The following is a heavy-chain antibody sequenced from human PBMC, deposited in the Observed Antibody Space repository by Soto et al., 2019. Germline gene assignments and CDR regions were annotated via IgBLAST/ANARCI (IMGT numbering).Heavy chain of an antibody. CDR2: IYHSGST. J-gene: IGHJ5*02. V-gene: IGHV4-4*02. CDR3: ARVIVSVMGWFDP. Sequence: QVQLQESGPGLVKPSGTLSLTCAVSGGSISSSNWWSWVRQPPGKGLEWIGEIYHSGSTNYNPPLTSRLTISVDKSKNPFSLKLSSVTAADTAVYYCARVIVSVMGWFDPWGQGTLVTVSS. CDR1: GGSISSSNW. D-gene: IGHD3-22*01.